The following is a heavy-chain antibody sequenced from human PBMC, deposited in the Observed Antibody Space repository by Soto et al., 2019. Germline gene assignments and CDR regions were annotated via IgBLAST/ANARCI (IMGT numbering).Heavy chain of an antibody. CDR1: GYTFTYRY. J-gene: IGHJ6*03. CDR3: ASSSVEGYYSYMDV. V-gene: IGHV1-45*02. CDR2: ITPLNGNT. Sequence: SVKVSCKASGYTFTYRYLHWVRQAPGQALEWMGWITPLNGNTNYAQKFQDRVTITRDRSMSTAYMELSSLRSEDTAMYYCASSSVEGYYSYMDVWGKGTTVTVSS.